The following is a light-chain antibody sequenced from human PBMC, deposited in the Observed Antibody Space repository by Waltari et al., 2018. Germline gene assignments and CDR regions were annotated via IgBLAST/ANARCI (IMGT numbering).Light chain of an antibody. CDR1: QRFCSN. CDR3: QQYNDWPPT. Sequence: EIVMTQSPGTLSVSVGERATLSCRASQRFCSNLAWYQLKPGQAPRLLLSGASTRATGIPARFSGSGSGTEFTLTISSLQSEDFAVYYCQQYNDWPPTFGGGTKVEIK. J-gene: IGKJ4*01. V-gene: IGKV3-15*01. CDR2: GAS.